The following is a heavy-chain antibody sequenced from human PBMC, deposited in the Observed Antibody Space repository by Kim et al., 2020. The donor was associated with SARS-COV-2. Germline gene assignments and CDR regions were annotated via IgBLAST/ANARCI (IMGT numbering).Heavy chain of an antibody. Sequence: GGSLRLSCAASGFTFSNAWMSWVRQAPGKGLEWVGRIKSKTDGGTTDYAAPVKGRFTISRDDSKNTLYLQMNSLKTEDTAVYYCTTATDDSYDSSYYGFDPWGQGTLVTVSS. CDR1: GFTFSNAW. D-gene: IGHD3-22*01. CDR2: IKSKTDGGTT. V-gene: IGHV3-15*01. CDR3: TTATDDSYDSSYYGFDP. J-gene: IGHJ5*02.